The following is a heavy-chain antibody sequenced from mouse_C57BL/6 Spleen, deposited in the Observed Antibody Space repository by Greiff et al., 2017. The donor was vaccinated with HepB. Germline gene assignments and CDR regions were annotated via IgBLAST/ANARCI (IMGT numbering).Heavy chain of an antibody. CDR1: GFTFSSYA. CDR3: TREGTTFYAMDY. Sequence: EVKLVESGEGLVKPGGSLKLSFAASGFTFSSYAMSWVRQTPEKRLEWVAYISSGGDYIYYADTVKGRFTISRDNARNTLYLQMSSLKSEDTAMYYCTREGTTFYAMDYWGQGTSVTVSS. CDR2: ISSGGDYI. V-gene: IGHV5-9-1*02. D-gene: IGHD2-12*01. J-gene: IGHJ4*01.